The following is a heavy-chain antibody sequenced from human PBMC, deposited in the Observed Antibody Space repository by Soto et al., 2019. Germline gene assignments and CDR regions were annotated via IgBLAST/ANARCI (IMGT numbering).Heavy chain of an antibody. V-gene: IGHV3-15*01. J-gene: IGHJ4*02. D-gene: IGHD2-2*01. CDR1: GFTFSNAW. CDR2: IKSKTDGGTT. CDR3: TTDIVVVPAVNY. Sequence: GGSLRLSCAASGFTFSNAWMSWVRQAPGKGLEWVGRIKSKTDGGTTDYAAPVKGRFTISRDDSKNTLYLQMNSLKTEDTAVYYCTTDIVVVPAVNYWGQGTLVTVSS.